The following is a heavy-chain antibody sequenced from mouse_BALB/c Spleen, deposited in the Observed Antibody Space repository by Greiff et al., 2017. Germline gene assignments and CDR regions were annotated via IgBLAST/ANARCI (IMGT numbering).Heavy chain of an antibody. CDR2: ISSGSSTI. Sequence: DVMLVESGGGLVQPGGSRKLSCAASGFTFSSFGMHWVRQAPEKGLEWVGYISSGSSTIYYADTVKGRITISRDNPKNTLFLQMTSLRSEDTAMYYCARSVHGYDYWGQGTTLTVSS. CDR3: ARSVHGYDY. V-gene: IGHV5-17*02. J-gene: IGHJ2*01. D-gene: IGHD1-2*01. CDR1: GFTFSSFG.